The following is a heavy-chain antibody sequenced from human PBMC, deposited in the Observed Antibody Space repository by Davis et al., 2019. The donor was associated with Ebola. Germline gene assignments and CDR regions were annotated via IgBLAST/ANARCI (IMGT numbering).Heavy chain of an antibody. CDR1: GYSFTSYW. Sequence: GESLKISCKGSGYSFTSYWISWVRQMPGKGLEWMGRIDPSDSYTNYSPSFQGHVTISADKSISTAYLQWSSLKASDTAMYYCAKEVNDYGGPYNYYYMDVWGKGTTVTVSS. J-gene: IGHJ6*03. CDR2: IDPSDSYT. V-gene: IGHV5-10-1*01. D-gene: IGHD4-23*01. CDR3: AKEVNDYGGPYNYYYMDV.